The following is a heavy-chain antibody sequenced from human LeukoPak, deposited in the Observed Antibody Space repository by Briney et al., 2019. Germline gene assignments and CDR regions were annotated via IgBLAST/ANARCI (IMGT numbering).Heavy chain of an antibody. Sequence: GRSLRLSCAASGFTFSSYGMHWVRQAPGKGLEWVAVISYDGSNKYYADSVKGRLTISRDNSKNTLYLQMNSLRAEDTAVYYCAKDFSKGLMSDGSGSYYPGYYWGQGTLVTVSS. V-gene: IGHV3-30*18. CDR2: ISYDGSNK. CDR1: GFTFSSYG. D-gene: IGHD3-10*01. J-gene: IGHJ4*02. CDR3: AKDFSKGLMSDGSGSYYPGYY.